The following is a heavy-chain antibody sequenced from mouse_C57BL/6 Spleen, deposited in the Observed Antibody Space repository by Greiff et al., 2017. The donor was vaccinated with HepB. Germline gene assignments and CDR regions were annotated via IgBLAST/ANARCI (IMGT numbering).Heavy chain of an antibody. CDR3: AIEGLLLYYYAMDY. D-gene: IGHD2-3*01. Sequence: QVQLKQPGAELVKPGASVKVSCKASGYTFTSYWMHWVKQRPGQGLEWIGRIHPSDSDTNYNQKFKGKATLTVDKSSSTAYMQLSSLTSEDSAVYYCAIEGLLLYYYAMDYWGQGTSVTVSS. CDR1: GYTFTSYW. CDR2: IHPSDSDT. J-gene: IGHJ4*01. V-gene: IGHV1-74*01.